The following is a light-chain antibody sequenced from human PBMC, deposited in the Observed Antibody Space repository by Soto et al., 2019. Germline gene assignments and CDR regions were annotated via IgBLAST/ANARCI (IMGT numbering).Light chain of an antibody. Sequence: EIVLTQSPGTLSLSPGERATLSCRASQSVSSSYLAWYQQKPGQAPRLLIYGASSRATGIPDRFSGSGSGTDFTLTISRLEPEDFAVYYCQQWNTFGQGTKLEI. CDR3: QQWNT. J-gene: IGKJ2*01. CDR1: QSVSSSY. CDR2: GAS. V-gene: IGKV3-20*01.